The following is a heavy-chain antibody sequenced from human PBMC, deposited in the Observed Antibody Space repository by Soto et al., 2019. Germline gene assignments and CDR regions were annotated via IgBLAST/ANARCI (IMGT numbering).Heavy chain of an antibody. V-gene: IGHV3-15*01. D-gene: IGHD2-8*01. J-gene: IGHJ4*02. CDR3: TTTKGRLEPPTNDF. CDR2: IKSDAYGGAI. Sequence: EVQLVESGGGLVKPGGSLRLSCAGSGFTFSNAWMSWVRRAPGKGLEGVGRIKSDAYGGAIDYAAPVNGRFTISRDDSKKSLFLQMNNLRAEDTAVYSCTTTKGRLEPPTNDFWGQGTPVIVSS. CDR1: GFTFSNAW.